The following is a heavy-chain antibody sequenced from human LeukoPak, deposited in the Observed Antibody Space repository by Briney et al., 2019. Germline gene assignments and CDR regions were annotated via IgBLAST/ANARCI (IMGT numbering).Heavy chain of an antibody. Sequence: GGSLRLSCAASGFTFSNYWMHWVRQAPGKGLVWVSRINTDGTFIRHADSVQGRFTISRDAAKNTLFLQMNSLRAEDTAVYYCAIDARVGAALQYWRQGDLVTVSA. J-gene: IGHJ4*02. D-gene: IGHD1-26*01. CDR1: GFTFSNYW. CDR3: AIDARVGAALQY. CDR2: INTDGTFI. V-gene: IGHV3-74*01.